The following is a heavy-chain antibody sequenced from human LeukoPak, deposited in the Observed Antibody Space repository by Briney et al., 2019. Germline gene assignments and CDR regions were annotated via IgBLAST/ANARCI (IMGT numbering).Heavy chain of an antibody. CDR1: GFTFSSYS. V-gene: IGHV3-21*01. CDR3: ASYSDPIAAAGTGFDY. J-gene: IGHJ4*02. D-gene: IGHD6-13*01. Sequence: GGSLRLSCAAAGFTFSSYSMNWVRQAPGKGLEWVSSISSSSSYIYYADSVKGRFTISRDNAKNSLYLQMNSLRAEDTAVYYCASYSDPIAAAGTGFDYWGQGTLVTVSS. CDR2: ISSSSSYI.